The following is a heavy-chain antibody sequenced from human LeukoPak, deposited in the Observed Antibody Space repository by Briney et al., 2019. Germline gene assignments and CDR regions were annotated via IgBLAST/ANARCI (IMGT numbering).Heavy chain of an antibody. J-gene: IGHJ4*02. V-gene: IGHV1-46*01. Sequence: GASVKVSCKASGNIFTSSYTHWVRQAPGQGLEWMGVINPSDGTRNYAQKFQGRVTITADESTSTAYMELSSLRSEDTAVYYCARSRDNTAMATFDYWGQGTLITVSS. D-gene: IGHD5-18*01. CDR2: INPSDGTR. CDR1: GNIFTSSY. CDR3: ARSRDNTAMATFDY.